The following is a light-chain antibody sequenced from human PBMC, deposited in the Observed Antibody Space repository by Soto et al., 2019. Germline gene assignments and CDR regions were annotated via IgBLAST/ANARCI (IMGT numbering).Light chain of an antibody. Sequence: IVLTQSPATLSLPTGERATLSCRASQRLSSSSLAWYQQKPGQAPRLLIYGASSRATGIPDRFSGRGSGTDFTLTISRLEPEDFAVYFCQQYGTSPRTFGQGTKVDI. CDR1: QRLSSSS. CDR2: GAS. J-gene: IGKJ1*01. CDR3: QQYGTSPRT. V-gene: IGKV3-20*01.